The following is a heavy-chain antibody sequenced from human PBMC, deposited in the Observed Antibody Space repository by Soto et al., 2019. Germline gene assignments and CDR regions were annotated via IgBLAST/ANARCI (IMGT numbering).Heavy chain of an antibody. CDR2: ISSSSSTI. V-gene: IGHV3-48*01. J-gene: IGHJ6*04. CDR3: ARDLGDSRSLDF. Sequence: GGSLRLSCAASGFTFSSYSMNWVRQAPGKGLEWVSYISSSSSTIHYADSVKGRFTISRDNAKNSLYLQMNSLRAEDTAVYYCARDLGDSRSLDFWGKGTTVTVSS. D-gene: IGHD3-16*01. CDR1: GFTFSSYS.